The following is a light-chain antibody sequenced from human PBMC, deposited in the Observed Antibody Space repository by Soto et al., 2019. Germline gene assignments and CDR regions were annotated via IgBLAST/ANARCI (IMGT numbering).Light chain of an antibody. Sequence: ENVLTQSPGTLSLSPGERATLSCRASQSVSSSYLTWYQQKPGQAPRLLIYGASSRATDIPDRFSGSGSGTDFTLTISRLAPEDFAVYYCQQYDSSPVTFGQGTKLEIK. CDR1: QSVSSSY. J-gene: IGKJ2*01. CDR3: QQYDSSPVT. CDR2: GAS. V-gene: IGKV3-20*01.